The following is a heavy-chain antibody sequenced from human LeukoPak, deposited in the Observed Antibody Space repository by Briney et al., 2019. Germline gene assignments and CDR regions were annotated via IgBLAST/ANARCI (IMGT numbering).Heavy chain of an antibody. D-gene: IGHD4-11*01. V-gene: IGHV4-4*02. CDR3: ARADYSNYVPFDY. CDR1: GGSISSSNW. CDR2: INHSGST. Sequence: SETLSLTCAVSGGSISSSNWWSWVRQPPGKGLEWIGEINHSGSTNYNPSLKSRVTISVDTSKNQFSLKLSSVTAADTAVYYCARADYSNYVPFDYWGQGTLVTVSS. J-gene: IGHJ4*02.